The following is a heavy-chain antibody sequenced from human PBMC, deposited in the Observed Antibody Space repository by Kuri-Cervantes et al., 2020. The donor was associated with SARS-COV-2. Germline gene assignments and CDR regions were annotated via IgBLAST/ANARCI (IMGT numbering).Heavy chain of an antibody. CDR2: SNAGNGNT. D-gene: IGHD6-19*01. Sequence: ASAKVSCKASGYTFTSYAMHWVRQAPGQRLEWMGWSNAGNGNTKYSQEFQGRVTITRDTSASTAYMELSRLRSDDTAVYYCARRIAVAGTYYYYYMDVWGKGTTVTVSS. CDR1: GYTFTSYA. J-gene: IGHJ6*03. V-gene: IGHV1-3*02. CDR3: ARRIAVAGTYYYYYMDV.